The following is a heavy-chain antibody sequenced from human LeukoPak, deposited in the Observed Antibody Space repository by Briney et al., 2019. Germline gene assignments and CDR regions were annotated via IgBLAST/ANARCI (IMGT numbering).Heavy chain of an antibody. CDR1: GGSISSSSYY. CDR3: ARHGHGGWLHQPFDY. CDR2: IYYSGST. Sequence: PSETLSLTCTVSGGSISSSSYYWGWIRQPPGKGLEWIGSIYYSGSTYYNPSLKSRVTISVDTSKNQFSLKLSSVTAADTAVYYCARHGHGGWLHQPFDYWGQGTLVTVSS. V-gene: IGHV4-39*01. D-gene: IGHD5-24*01. J-gene: IGHJ4*02.